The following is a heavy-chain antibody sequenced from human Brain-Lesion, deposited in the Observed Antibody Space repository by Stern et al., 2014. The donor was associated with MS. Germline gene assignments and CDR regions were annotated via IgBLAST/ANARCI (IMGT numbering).Heavy chain of an antibody. D-gene: IGHD2-2*01. CDR1: GYTFSSYD. Sequence: QVQLVQSGAEVKKPGASVKVSCKASGYTFSSYDITWVRQASGHGLEWLGWMNPYSGNTGYAQKFKGRVSMTSDPSISTVYMELTSLTSDDTAVYFCARAVRNQLLSEYWGQGNLVTVSS. V-gene: IGHV1-8*01. CDR2: MNPYSGNT. J-gene: IGHJ4*02. CDR3: ARAVRNQLLSEY.